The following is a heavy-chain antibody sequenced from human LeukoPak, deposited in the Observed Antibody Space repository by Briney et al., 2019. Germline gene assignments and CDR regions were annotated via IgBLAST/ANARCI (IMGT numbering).Heavy chain of an antibody. CDR3: TRDSSGTVTSYYYYYMDV. D-gene: IGHD3-10*01. CDR1: GGSISSYY. J-gene: IGHJ6*03. Sequence: SETLSLTCTVSGGSISSYYWSWIRQPPGKGLEWIGYIYYSGSTNYNPSLKSRVTMSVDTSKNHFSLRLNSVTAADTAVYYCTRDSSGTVTSYYYYYMDVWGKGTTVTISS. CDR2: IYYSGST. V-gene: IGHV4-59*12.